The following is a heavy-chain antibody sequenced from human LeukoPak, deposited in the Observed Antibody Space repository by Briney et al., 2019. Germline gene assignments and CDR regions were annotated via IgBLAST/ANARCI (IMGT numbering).Heavy chain of an antibody. J-gene: IGHJ6*02. V-gene: IGHV4-34*01. CDR1: GGSFSGYY. CDR2: INHSGST. CDR3: ARAPPFGLTYYYYGMDV. Sequence: PSETLSLTCAVYGGSFSGYYWSWIRQPSGKGLEWIGEINHSGSTNYNPSLKSRVTISVDTSKNQFSLKLSSVTAADTAVYYCARAPPFGLTYYYYGMDVWGQGTTVTVSS. D-gene: IGHD3-10*01.